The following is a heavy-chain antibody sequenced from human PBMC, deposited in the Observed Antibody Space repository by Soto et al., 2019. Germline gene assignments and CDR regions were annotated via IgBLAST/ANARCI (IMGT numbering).Heavy chain of an antibody. Sequence: SETLSLTCTVSGGSISSYYWSWIRQPPGKGLEWIGYIYYSGSTNYNPSLKSRVTISVDTSKNQFSLKLSSVTAADTAVYYCATFQRDYYDSSGYYNDYWGQGTLVTVSS. V-gene: IGHV4-59*01. CDR2: IYYSGST. D-gene: IGHD3-22*01. CDR1: GGSISSYY. J-gene: IGHJ4*02. CDR3: ATFQRDYYDSSGYYNDY.